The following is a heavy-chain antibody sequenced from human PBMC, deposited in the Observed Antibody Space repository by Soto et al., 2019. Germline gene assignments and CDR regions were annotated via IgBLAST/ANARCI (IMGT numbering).Heavy chain of an antibody. CDR2: IRSKAYGGTT. D-gene: IGHD1-1*01. Sequence: LRLSCTASGFTFGDYAMSWFRQAPGKGLEWVGFIRSKAYGGTTEYAASVKGRFTISRDDSKSIAYLQMNSLKTEDTAVYYCTRDRTGTTDYYYGMDVWGQGTTVTVSS. J-gene: IGHJ6*02. V-gene: IGHV3-49*03. CDR1: GFTFGDYA. CDR3: TRDRTGTTDYYYGMDV.